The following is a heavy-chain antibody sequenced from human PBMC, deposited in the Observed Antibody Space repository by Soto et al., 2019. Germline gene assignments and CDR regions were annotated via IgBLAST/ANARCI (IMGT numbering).Heavy chain of an antibody. Sequence: GGSLRLSCAASGFTFSSYSMNWVRQAPGKGLEWVSSISSSSSYIYYADSVKGRFTISRDNAKNSLYLQMNSLRAEDTAAYYCARPTYDILTGYYTPLYYYYGMDVWGQGTTVTVSS. CDR3: ARPTYDILTGYYTPLYYYYGMDV. V-gene: IGHV3-21*01. D-gene: IGHD3-9*01. CDR1: GFTFSSYS. CDR2: ISSSSSYI. J-gene: IGHJ6*02.